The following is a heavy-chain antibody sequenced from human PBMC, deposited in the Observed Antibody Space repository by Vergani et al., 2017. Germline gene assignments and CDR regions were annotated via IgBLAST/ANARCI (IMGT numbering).Heavy chain of an antibody. CDR1: GGSISSYY. V-gene: IGHV4-4*09. CDR2: IYTSGST. J-gene: IGHJ3*02. CDR3: ARHWSYCSGGSCYSGSDAFDI. D-gene: IGHD2-15*01. Sequence: QVQLQESGPGLVKPSETLSLTCTVSGGSISSYYWSWIRQPPGKGLEWIGYIYTSGSTNYNPSLKNRVTISVDTSKNQFSLKLSSVTSADTAVYYCARHWSYCSGGSCYSGSDAFDIWGQGTMVTVSS.